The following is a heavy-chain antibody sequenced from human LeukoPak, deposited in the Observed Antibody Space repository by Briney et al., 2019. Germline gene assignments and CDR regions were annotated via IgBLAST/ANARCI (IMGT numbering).Heavy chain of an antibody. D-gene: IGHD3-10*01. CDR3: ARMKRITVVRGVNSYFDY. CDR2: IDRDDDK. J-gene: IGHJ4*02. CDR1: GFSLTTSGMC. Sequence: ESGPALVKPTQTLTLTCTFSGFSLTTSGMCVSWIRQPPGKALEWLARIDRDDDKYYSTSLKTRLTISKDTSKNQVVLTMTNMDPVDTATYYCARMKRITVVRGVNSYFDYWGQGTLVTVSS. V-gene: IGHV2-70*11.